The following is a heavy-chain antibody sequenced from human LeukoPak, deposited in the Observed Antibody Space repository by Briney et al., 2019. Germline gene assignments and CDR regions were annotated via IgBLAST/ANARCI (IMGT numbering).Heavy chain of an antibody. CDR3: AKGGKWDVTPFDY. V-gene: IGHV3-23*01. J-gene: IGHJ4*02. Sequence: GGSLRLSCAASGFTFTSYSMNWVRQAPGKGREWVSTISGGGGSTYYADSVKGRFTISRDNSKNTLYLQVNSLRAEDTAVYYCAKGGKWDVTPFDYWGQGTLVTVSS. D-gene: IGHD1-26*01. CDR2: ISGGGGST. CDR1: GFTFTSYS.